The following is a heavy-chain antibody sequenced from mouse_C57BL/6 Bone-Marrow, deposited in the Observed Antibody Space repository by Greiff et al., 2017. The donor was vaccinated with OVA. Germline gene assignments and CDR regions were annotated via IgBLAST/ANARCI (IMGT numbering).Heavy chain of an antibody. CDR2: ISNLAYSI. D-gene: IGHD1-1*01. CDR3: ARGIRYYGSSYEAMDY. V-gene: IGHV5-15*01. J-gene: IGHJ4*01. CDR1: GFTFSDYG. Sequence: EVQGVASGGGLVQPGGSLKLSCAASGFTFSDYGMAWVRQAPRKGPEWVAFISNLAYSIYYAATVTGRFTISRENAKNTLYLEMSSLRSEDTAMYYCARGIRYYGSSYEAMDYWGQGTSVTVSS.